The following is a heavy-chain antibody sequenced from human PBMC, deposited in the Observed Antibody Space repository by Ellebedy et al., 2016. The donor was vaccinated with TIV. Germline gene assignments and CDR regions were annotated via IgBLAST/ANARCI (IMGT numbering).Heavy chain of an antibody. CDR3: GRSTGSYYFDN. CDR2: IRIAGYGGTT. J-gene: IGHJ4*02. Sequence: GESLKISCATSGFTFGDYPMSWFRQAPGEGLEWVGFIRIAGYGGTTEYAASVKGRFTISRDDSKSIAYLQMNSLKTEDTAVYYCGRSTGSYYFDNWGQGTLVTVSS. V-gene: IGHV3-49*03. D-gene: IGHD1-1*01. CDR1: GFTFGDYP.